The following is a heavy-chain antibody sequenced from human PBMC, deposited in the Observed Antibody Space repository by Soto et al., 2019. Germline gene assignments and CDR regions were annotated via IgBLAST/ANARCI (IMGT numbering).Heavy chain of an antibody. CDR1: GFIFSSFA. CDR2: ISNDGSQT. CDR3: ARDPYFDYMYGTPDY. D-gene: IGHD3-16*01. V-gene: IGHV3-30-3*01. J-gene: IGHJ4*02. Sequence: VQLAESGGDVVQPGRSLRLSCAASGFIFSSFALHWVRQTPDKGLEWVAFISNDGSQTYYADSVKGRFTISRDNSNNSLTLQMDRRRPEDTARYYCARDPYFDYMYGTPDYWGQGTLVAVSS.